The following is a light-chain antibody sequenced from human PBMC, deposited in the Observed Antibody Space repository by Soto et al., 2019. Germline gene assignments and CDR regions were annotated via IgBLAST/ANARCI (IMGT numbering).Light chain of an antibody. Sequence: IVMTQSPDSLAVSLGERATINCKSSQSVLYSSNNKNYLAWYQQKPGQPPKLLIYWASTRESGVPDRFSGSGSGTDFTLTISSLQAEDVAVYYCQQCYTTPPTFGQGTKVEIK. V-gene: IGKV4-1*01. CDR3: QQCYTTPPT. CDR1: QSVLYSSNNKNY. J-gene: IGKJ1*01. CDR2: WAS.